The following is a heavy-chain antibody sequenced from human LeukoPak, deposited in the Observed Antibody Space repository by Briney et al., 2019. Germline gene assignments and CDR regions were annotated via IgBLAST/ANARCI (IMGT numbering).Heavy chain of an antibody. CDR2: IIPIFGTA. Sequence: ASVKVSCKASGGTFSSYAISWVRRAPGQGLEWMGGIIPIFGTANYAQKFQGRVTITTDESTSTAYMELSSLRSEDTAVYYCARDWGGYCSSTSCPPHYWGQGTLVTVSS. CDR3: ARDWGGYCSSTSCPPHY. D-gene: IGHD2-2*01. V-gene: IGHV1-69*05. CDR1: GGTFSSYA. J-gene: IGHJ4*02.